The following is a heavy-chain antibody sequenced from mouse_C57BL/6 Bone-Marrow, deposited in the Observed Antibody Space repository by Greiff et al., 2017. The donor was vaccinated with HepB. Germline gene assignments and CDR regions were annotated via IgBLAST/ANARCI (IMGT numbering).Heavy chain of an antibody. D-gene: IGHD1-1*01. Sequence: QSGGGLVQPGGSMKLSCAASGFTFSDAWMDWVRQSPEKGLEWVAEIRNKANNHATYYAESVKGRFTISRDDSKSSVYLQMNSLRAEDTGIYYCTRYGSSYDWYFDVWGTGTTVTVSS. CDR1: GFTFSDAW. J-gene: IGHJ1*03. CDR3: TRYGSSYDWYFDV. CDR2: IRNKANNHAT. V-gene: IGHV6-6*01.